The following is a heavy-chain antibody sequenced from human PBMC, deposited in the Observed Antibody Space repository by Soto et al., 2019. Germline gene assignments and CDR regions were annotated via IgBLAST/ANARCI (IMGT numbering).Heavy chain of an antibody. J-gene: IGHJ3*02. CDR1: GFSLNTRAVG. Sequence: QITLKEAGPTLVKPTQTLTLTCTFSGFSLNTRAVGVGWIRQPPGKALEWLALINWNDDKRYSPSLKDRLTITKDTSKNHVVLTMTNIDPVDTATYYCAHRHDLGGFDIRGQGTTVTVSS. D-gene: IGHD2-15*01. CDR3: AHRHDLGGFDI. CDR2: INWNDDK. V-gene: IGHV2-5*01.